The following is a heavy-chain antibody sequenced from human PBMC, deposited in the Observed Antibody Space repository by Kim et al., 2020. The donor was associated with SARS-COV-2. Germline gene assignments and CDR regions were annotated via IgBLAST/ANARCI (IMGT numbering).Heavy chain of an antibody. CDR1: TFTLSNYI. D-gene: IGHD6-25*01. V-gene: IGHV3-30-3*01. J-gene: IGHJ3*02. Sequence: GGSLRLSCRASTFTLSNYIMHWVRQAPGKGLDWVAGMSYDGYSKYHADSVKGRFTISRVTSTLFLQMESLRADDTAVYYCVREGHSSGRAPAFDIWGQGT. CDR3: VREGHSSGRAPAFDI. CDR2: MSYDGYSK.